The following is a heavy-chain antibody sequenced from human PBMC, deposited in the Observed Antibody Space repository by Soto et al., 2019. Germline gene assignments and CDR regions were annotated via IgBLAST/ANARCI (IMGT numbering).Heavy chain of an antibody. J-gene: IGHJ4*02. D-gene: IGHD6-13*01. CDR2: IWYDGSNK. V-gene: IGHV3-33*01. CDR3: ARVADRFVEAAFINDY. CDR1: GFTFSSYG. Sequence: GGSLRLSCAASGFTFSSYGMHWVRQAPGKGLEWVAVIWYDGSNKYYADSVKGRFTISRDNSKNTLYLQMNSLRAEDTAVYYCARVADRFVEAAFINDYWGQGTLVTVSS.